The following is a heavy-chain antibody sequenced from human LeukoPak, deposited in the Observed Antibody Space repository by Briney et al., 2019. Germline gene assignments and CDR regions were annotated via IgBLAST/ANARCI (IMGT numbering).Heavy chain of an antibody. CDR1: GGSISSGSYF. D-gene: IGHD4-17*01. Sequence: SETLSLTCTVSGGSISSGSYFWAWIRQPPGRGLEWIGSIYYSGSTYYNPSLKSRVTISIDTSKNQFSLRLSSVTAADMAVFYCARDHSVADYGDYRYWGQGTLVTVSS. CDR2: IYYSGST. V-gene: IGHV4-39*02. CDR3: ARDHSVADYGDYRY. J-gene: IGHJ4*02.